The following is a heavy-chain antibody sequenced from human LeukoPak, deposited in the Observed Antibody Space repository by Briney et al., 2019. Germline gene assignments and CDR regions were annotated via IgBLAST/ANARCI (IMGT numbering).Heavy chain of an antibody. D-gene: IGHD3-10*01. J-gene: IGHJ2*01. CDR2: INQDGSEK. V-gene: IGHV3-7*03. CDR3: AKHSTGVEC. CDR1: GFTLNNYW. Sequence: GGSLRLSCAASGFTLNNYWMGWVRQAPGRGLEWVANINQDGSEKYYVDSVKGRFTISRDNSKNTLYLQMNSLRAEDTAVYYCAKHSTGVECWGRGTLVTVSS.